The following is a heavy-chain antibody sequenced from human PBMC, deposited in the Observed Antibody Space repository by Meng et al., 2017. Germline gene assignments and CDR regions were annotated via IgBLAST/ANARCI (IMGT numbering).Heavy chain of an antibody. J-gene: IGHJ4*02. CDR2: IYHSGST. D-gene: IGHD1-26*01. Sequence: QVRLQEWGRGLVKPSGTLSLTCAVPGGSCSSSNWWGWVRQPPGKGLEWIGEIYHSGSTNYNPSLKSRVTISVDKSKNQFSLKLSSVTAADTAVYYCARDVVGAIIIARGNYWGQGTLVTVSS. CDR3: ARDVVGAIIIARGNY. V-gene: IGHV4-4*02. CDR1: GGSCSSSNW.